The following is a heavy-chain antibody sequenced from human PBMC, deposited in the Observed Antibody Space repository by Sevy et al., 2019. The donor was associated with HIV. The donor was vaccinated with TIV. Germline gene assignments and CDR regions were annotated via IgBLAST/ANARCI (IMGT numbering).Heavy chain of an antibody. V-gene: IGHV4-39*01. CDR2: IFYSGST. CDR3: GRHLSPHGDHADGAFDI. Sequence: SETLSLTCTVSGGSISSSSYYWGWIRQPPGKGLEWIGSIFYSGSTYYNPSLKSRVTISIDTSKNQFSLNLSSVTAAETALYYCGRHLSPHGDHADGAFDIWGQGTMVTVSS. D-gene: IGHD4-17*01. CDR1: GGSISSSSYY. J-gene: IGHJ3*02.